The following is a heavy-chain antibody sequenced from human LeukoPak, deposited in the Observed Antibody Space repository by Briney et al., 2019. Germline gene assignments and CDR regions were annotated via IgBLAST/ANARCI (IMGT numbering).Heavy chain of an antibody. V-gene: IGHV4-59*01. CDR2: IYYSGST. CDR1: GGSISSYY. Sequence: SETLSLTCTVSGGSISSYYWSWIRQPPGKGLEWIGYIYYSGSTNYNPSLKSRVTISVDTSKNQYSLKLSSVTAADTAVYYCARGKHYDYVWGSYRYPRYFDYWGQGTLVTVSS. D-gene: IGHD3-16*02. CDR3: ARGKHYDYVWGSYRYPRYFDY. J-gene: IGHJ4*02.